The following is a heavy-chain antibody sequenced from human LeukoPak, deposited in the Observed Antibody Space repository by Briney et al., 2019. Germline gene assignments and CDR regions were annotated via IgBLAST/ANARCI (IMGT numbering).Heavy chain of an antibody. V-gene: IGHV4-31*03. D-gene: IGHD6-19*01. Sequence: PSQTLSLTCTVSGGSISSGGYDWSWIRRHPGKGLEWIGYIYYSGSTYYNPSLKSRVTISVDTSKNQFSLKLSSVTAADTAVYYCARDGGYSSGWALDYWGQGTLVTVSS. CDR1: GGSISSGGYD. CDR2: IYYSGST. CDR3: ARDGGYSSGWALDY. J-gene: IGHJ4*02.